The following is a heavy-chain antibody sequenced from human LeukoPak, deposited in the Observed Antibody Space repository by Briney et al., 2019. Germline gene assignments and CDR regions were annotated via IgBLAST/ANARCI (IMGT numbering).Heavy chain of an antibody. Sequence: GGSLRLSCAASGFTFSSYSMNWVRQAPGKGLEWVSSISSSSSYMYYADSVKGRFTISRDNAKNSLYLQMNSLRAEDTAVYYCAREVVVTASFFDYWGQGTLVTVSS. CDR3: AREVVVTASFFDY. J-gene: IGHJ4*02. D-gene: IGHD2-21*02. CDR2: ISSSSSYM. CDR1: GFTFSSYS. V-gene: IGHV3-21*01.